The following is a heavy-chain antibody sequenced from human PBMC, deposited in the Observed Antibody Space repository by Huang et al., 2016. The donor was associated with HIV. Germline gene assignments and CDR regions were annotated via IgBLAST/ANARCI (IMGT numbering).Heavy chain of an antibody. V-gene: IGHV3-30*02. CDR1: GFTFMSYG. CDR2: IRYDGSNK. Sequence: QVQLVESGGGVVQPGGSLRLSCAASGFTFMSYGMHWVRQAPGKGLEWVTFIRYDGSNKYYADSVKGRFTISRDNSKNTLYLQMNSLRAEDTAVYYCAKDRKVTTPYYFDYWGQGTLVTVSS. D-gene: IGHD4-17*01. J-gene: IGHJ4*02. CDR3: AKDRKVTTPYYFDY.